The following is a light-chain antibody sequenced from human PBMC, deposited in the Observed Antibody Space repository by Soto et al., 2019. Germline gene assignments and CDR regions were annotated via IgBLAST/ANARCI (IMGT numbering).Light chain of an antibody. V-gene: IGKV3-20*01. CDR3: QQYGNSPQT. CDR2: DAS. J-gene: IGKJ1*01. Sequence: EIVLTQSPGTLSLSPGERATLSCRASQSVSIYLAWYQQKPGQAPRLLIYDASNRATGIPDRFSGSGSGTDFTLTISRLEPEDFAVYYCQQYGNSPQTFGQGTKV. CDR1: QSVSIY.